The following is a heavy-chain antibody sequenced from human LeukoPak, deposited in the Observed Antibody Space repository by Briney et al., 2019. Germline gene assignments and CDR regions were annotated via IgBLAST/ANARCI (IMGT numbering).Heavy chain of an antibody. CDR3: ARGAAAAGNYGMDV. V-gene: IGHV4-59*12. J-gene: IGHJ6*02. D-gene: IGHD6-13*01. Sequence: SETLSLTCTVSGGSISSYYWSWIRQPPGKGPEWIGYIYYSGSTNYNPSLKSRVTISVDRSKNQFSLKLSSVTAADTAVYYCARGAAAAGNYGMDVWGQGTTVTVSS. CDR2: IYYSGST. CDR1: GGSISSYY.